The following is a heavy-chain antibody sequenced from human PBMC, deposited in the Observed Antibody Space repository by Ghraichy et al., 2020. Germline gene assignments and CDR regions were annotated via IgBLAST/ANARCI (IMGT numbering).Heavy chain of an antibody. CDR3: AKVRLIYYYYRMDV. CDR2: ISWDGGST. CDR1: GFTFDDYT. J-gene: IGHJ6*02. D-gene: IGHD1-1*01. Sequence: GGSLRLSCAASGFTFDDYTMHWVRQAPGKGLEWVSLISWDGGSTYYADSVKGRFTISRDNSKNSLYLQMNSLRTEDTALYYCAKVRLIYYYYRMDVWGQGTTVTVSS. V-gene: IGHV3-43*01.